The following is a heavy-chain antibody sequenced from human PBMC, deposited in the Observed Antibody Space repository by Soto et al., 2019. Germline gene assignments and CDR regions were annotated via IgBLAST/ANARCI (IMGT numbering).Heavy chain of an antibody. V-gene: IGHV3-23*05. D-gene: IGHD2-21*01. CDR1: GLPHSSFA. J-gene: IGHJ4*02. CDR2: IYGSGRGI. Sequence: GGSLRLSCTASGLPHSSFAMMWVRQAPGKGLECVSGIYGSGRGIEYADSVKGRFTISRDNSKNTVYLQMTDLRADDTAVYYCAKDAVYNDGLWLMDHWGQGTQVTVSS. CDR3: AKDAVYNDGLWLMDH.